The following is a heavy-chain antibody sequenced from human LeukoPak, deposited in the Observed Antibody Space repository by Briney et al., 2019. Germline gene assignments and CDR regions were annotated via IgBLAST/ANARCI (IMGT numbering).Heavy chain of an antibody. CDR1: GYAFTGYY. CDR2: INPSGGST. CDR3: ARVSVVPAAHFDY. D-gene: IGHD2-2*01. J-gene: IGHJ4*02. Sequence: ASVKVSCKASGYAFTGYYMHWVRQAPGQGLEWMGWINPSGGSTTYAQRFQGRVTITRDTSTSTVYMELSSLRSEDTALYYCARVSVVPAAHFDYWGQGTLVTVSS. V-gene: IGHV1-46*01.